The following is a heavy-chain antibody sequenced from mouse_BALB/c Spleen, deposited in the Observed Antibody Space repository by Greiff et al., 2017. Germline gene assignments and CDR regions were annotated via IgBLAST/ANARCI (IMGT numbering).Heavy chain of an antibody. CDR1: GFAFSSYD. D-gene: IGHD2-14*01. CDR3: ARQGVRGAMDY. V-gene: IGHV5-12-1*01. Sequence: EVKVVESGGGLVKPGGSLKLSCAASGFAFSSYDMSWVRQTPEKRLEWVAYISSGGGSTYYPDTVKGRFTISRDNAKNTLYLQMSSLKSEDTAMYYCARQGVRGAMDYWGQGTSVTVSS. J-gene: IGHJ4*01. CDR2: ISSGGGST.